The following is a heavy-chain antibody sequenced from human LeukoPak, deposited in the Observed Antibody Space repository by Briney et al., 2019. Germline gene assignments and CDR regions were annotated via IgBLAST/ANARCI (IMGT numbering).Heavy chain of an antibody. CDR3: ARKYCSGGSCYSGFDY. CDR1: GGSISSYY. Sequence: SETLSLTCTVSGGSISSYYWSWIRQPPGKGLEWIGYIYYSGSTNYNPSLESRVTISVDTSKNQFSLKLSSVTAADTAVYYCARKYCSGGSCYSGFDYWGQGTLVTVSS. D-gene: IGHD2-15*01. V-gene: IGHV4-59*01. CDR2: IYYSGST. J-gene: IGHJ4*02.